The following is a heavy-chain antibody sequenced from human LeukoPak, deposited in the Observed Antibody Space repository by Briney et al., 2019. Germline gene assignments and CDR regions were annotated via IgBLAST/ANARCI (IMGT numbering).Heavy chain of an antibody. V-gene: IGHV3-21*01. J-gene: IGHJ6*03. CDR1: GFTFSNYN. Sequence: GGSLRLSCAASGFTFSNYNMNWARHATGKGLQWVSSITTSSSYRYYADSVKGRFTISRDNAKNSLYLQMNSLRAEDTAVYYCARDPYSGSYSAYYYYYMDVWGKGTTVTVSS. CDR3: ARDPYSGSYSAYYYYYMDV. D-gene: IGHD1-26*01. CDR2: ITTSSSYR.